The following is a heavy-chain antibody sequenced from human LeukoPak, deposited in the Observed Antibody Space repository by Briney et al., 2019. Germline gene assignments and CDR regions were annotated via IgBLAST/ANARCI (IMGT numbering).Heavy chain of an antibody. D-gene: IGHD6-13*01. CDR2: IYHSGST. CDR3: ARDPGSST. J-gene: IGHJ5*02. CDR1: GYSISSGYY. V-gene: IGHV4-38-2*02. Sequence: PSETLSLTCTVSGYSISSGYYWGWIRQPPGKGLEWIGSIYHSGSTYYNPSLKSRVTISVDTSKNQFSLKLSSVTAAGTAVYYCARDPGSSTWGQGTLVTVSS.